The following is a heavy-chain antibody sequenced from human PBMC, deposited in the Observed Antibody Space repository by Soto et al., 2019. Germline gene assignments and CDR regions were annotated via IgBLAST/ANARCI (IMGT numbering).Heavy chain of an antibody. J-gene: IGHJ6*02. CDR3: VRENYYYGMDV. Sequence: GSLILSCAASGFTVSTDWMYWVRQAPGKGLERVSLIKSGGNTNYADSVEGRFTISRDNSKNTVYLQMNSLRGEDTAVYYCVRENYYYGMDVWGQGT. V-gene: IGHV3-66*01. CDR1: GFTVSTDW. CDR2: IKSGGNT.